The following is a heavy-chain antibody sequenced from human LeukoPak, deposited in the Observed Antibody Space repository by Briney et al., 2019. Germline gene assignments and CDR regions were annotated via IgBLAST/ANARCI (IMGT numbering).Heavy chain of an antibody. CDR1: GFSFSSFW. D-gene: IGHD1-14*01. V-gene: IGHV3-7*01. Sequence: GGSLRLSCAASGFSFSSFWMSWVRQAPGKGPEWVAHIKENGNEQYYADSVKGRFTISRDNAQKSLWLQMNSLRVKDTAVYYCARGPGDFDASDIWGQGTMVTVSS. J-gene: IGHJ3*02. CDR2: IKENGNEQ. CDR3: ARGPGDFDASDI.